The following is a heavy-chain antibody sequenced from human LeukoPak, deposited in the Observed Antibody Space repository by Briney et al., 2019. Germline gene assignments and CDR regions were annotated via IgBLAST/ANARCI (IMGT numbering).Heavy chain of an antibody. D-gene: IGHD4-17*01. J-gene: IGHJ4*02. V-gene: IGHV3-21*01. CDR3: ARDGVAETTGYYFDY. Sequence: PGGSLRLSCAASGFTFSSYSMNWVRQAPGKGLEWVSSISSSSSYIYYADSVEGRFTISRDNAKNSLYLQMNSLRTEDTAMYYCARDGVAETTGYYFDYWGQGTLVTVSS. CDR2: ISSSSSYI. CDR1: GFTFSSYS.